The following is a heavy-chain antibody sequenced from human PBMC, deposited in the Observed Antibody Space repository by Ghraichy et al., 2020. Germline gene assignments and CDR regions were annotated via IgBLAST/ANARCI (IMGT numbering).Heavy chain of an antibody. V-gene: IGHV3-23*01. D-gene: IGHD6-13*01. CDR2: IIASGGST. CDR3: AKDLWYSSPGAFEY. CDR1: GFTLSSYA. J-gene: IGHJ4*02. Sequence: GGSLRLSCAASGFTLSSYAMSWVRQAPGKGLEWVSAIIASGGSTYYADSVKGRFIISRDDSKNTLYVQMNSLRAEDTAVYYCAKDLWYSSPGAFEYWGQGTLVTVSS.